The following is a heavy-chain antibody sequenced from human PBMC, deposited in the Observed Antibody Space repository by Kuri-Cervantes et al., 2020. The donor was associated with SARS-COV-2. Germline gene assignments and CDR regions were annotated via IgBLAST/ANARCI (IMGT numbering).Heavy chain of an antibody. Sequence: SGPTLVKPTQTLTLTCTFSGFSLSTSGMCVSWIRQPPGKALEWLARIDWDDDKYYSTSLKTRLTISKDTSKNQVVLTMTNMDPVDTATYYRARSTNPSSSGNWFDPWGQGTLVTVSS. CDR2: IDWDDDK. V-gene: IGHV2-70*11. CDR3: ARSTNPSSSGNWFDP. J-gene: IGHJ5*02. CDR1: GFSLSTSGMC. D-gene: IGHD6-6*01.